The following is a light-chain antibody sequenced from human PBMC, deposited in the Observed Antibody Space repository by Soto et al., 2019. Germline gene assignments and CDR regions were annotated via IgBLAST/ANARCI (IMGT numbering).Light chain of an antibody. V-gene: IGKV3-20*01. CDR1: QSVSNNY. J-gene: IGKJ1*01. Sequence: EIVLTQSPGTLSLSPGERATLSCRASQSVSNNYLAWYQQKPGQAPRLLIYGASNRATGIPARFSGSGSGTDFTLTISSLEPEDSAVYYCQQYGTSTGTFGQGTKVDIK. CDR2: GAS. CDR3: QQYGTSTGT.